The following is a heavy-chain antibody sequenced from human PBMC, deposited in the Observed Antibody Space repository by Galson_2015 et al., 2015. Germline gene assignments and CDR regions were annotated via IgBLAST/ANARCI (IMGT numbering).Heavy chain of an antibody. CDR3: ATQLELGYCSSTSCFTGMDV. CDR1: GYTLTELS. Sequence: SVKVSCKVSGYTLTELSMHWVRQAPGKGLEWMGGFDPEDGETIYAQKFQGRVTMTEDTSTDTAYMELSSLRSEDTAVYYCATQLELGYCSSTSCFTGMDVWGQGTTVTVSS. CDR2: FDPEDGET. J-gene: IGHJ6*02. V-gene: IGHV1-24*01. D-gene: IGHD2-2*02.